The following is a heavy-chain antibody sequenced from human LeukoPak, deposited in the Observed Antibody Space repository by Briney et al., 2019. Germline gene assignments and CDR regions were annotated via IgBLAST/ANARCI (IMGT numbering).Heavy chain of an antibody. Sequence: PEGSLRLSCAASGFTFSSYAMSWVRQAPGKGLEWVSAISGSGGSTYYADSVKGRFTISRDNSKNTLYLQMNSLRAEDTAVYYCAKDLEQWLFYYFDYWGQGTLVTVSS. CDR2: ISGSGGST. CDR3: AKDLEQWLFYYFDY. V-gene: IGHV3-23*01. D-gene: IGHD6-19*01. J-gene: IGHJ4*02. CDR1: GFTFSSYA.